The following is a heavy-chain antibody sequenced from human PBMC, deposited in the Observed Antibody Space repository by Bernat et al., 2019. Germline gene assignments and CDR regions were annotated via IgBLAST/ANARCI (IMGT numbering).Heavy chain of an antibody. Sequence: EAQLVESGGGLVQPGGSLRLSCAASGFTFSSYWMSWVRQAPGKGLEWVANIKQDGSEKYYVDSVKGRFTISRDNAKNSLYLQMNSLRAEDTAVYYCARDYYDFWSGYYIEGAPFDDWGQGTLVTVSS. CDR3: ARDYYDFWSGYYIEGAPFDD. V-gene: IGHV3-7*03. CDR1: GFTFSSYW. D-gene: IGHD3-3*01. CDR2: IKQDGSEK. J-gene: IGHJ4*02.